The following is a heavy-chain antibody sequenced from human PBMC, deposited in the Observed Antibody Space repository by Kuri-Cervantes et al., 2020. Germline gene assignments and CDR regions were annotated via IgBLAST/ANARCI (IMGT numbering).Heavy chain of an antibody. Sequence: SLCLTLAVSGGSISSSNWWSWVRQPPGKGLEWIGEIYHSGSTNYNPSLKSRVTISVDKSKHKFSLKLTSVTAADTAVYYCVRVGCFPLGAFDVWGQGTMVTVSS. CDR2: IYHSGST. D-gene: IGHD3-16*01. CDR3: VRVGCFPLGAFDV. V-gene: IGHV4-4*02. J-gene: IGHJ3*01. CDR1: GGSISSSNW.